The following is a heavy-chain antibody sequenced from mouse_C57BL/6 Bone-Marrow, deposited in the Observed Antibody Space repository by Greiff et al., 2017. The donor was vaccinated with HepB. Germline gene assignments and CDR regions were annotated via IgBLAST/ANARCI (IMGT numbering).Heavy chain of an antibody. J-gene: IGHJ3*01. Sequence: VKLQESGAELARPGASVKLSCKASGYTFTSYGISWVKQRTGQGLEWIGEIYPRSGNTYYNEKFKGKATLTADKSSSTAYMELRSLTSEDSAVYFCARGGRGSSPFAYWGQGTLVTVSA. V-gene: IGHV1-81*01. D-gene: IGHD1-1*01. CDR2: IYPRSGNT. CDR3: ARGGRGSSPFAY. CDR1: GYTFTSYG.